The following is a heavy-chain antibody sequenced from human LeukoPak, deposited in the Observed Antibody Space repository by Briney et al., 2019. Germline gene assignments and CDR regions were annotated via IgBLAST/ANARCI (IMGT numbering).Heavy chain of an antibody. CDR1: GGSIGNTDYY. CDR2: IYYNGAT. CDR3: ARELRFVNAAMVSGGF. Sequence: SETLSLTCTVSGGSIGNTDYYWGWVRQPPGKGLEWTGTIYYNGATQYNPSLKSRVTISVDTSKNQFSLRVSSVTAADTAVYYCARELRFVNAAMVSGGFWGQGALVTVSS. V-gene: IGHV4-39*02. D-gene: IGHD5-18*01. J-gene: IGHJ4*02.